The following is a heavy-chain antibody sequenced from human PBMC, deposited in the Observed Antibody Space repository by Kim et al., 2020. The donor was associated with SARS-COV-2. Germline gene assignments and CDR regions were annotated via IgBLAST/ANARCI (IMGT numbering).Heavy chain of an antibody. CDR3: ARTSRSTWYRHPDWYFDL. Sequence: SVKVSCKASGDTFSGNVISWVRQAPGQGLEWMGGVIPQFGSANYAQKFQGRLSITADDTTNTVYMDLDSLRSDDTAVYYCARTSRSTWYRHPDWYFDLWGRGTLTTVS. CDR1: GDTFSGNV. J-gene: IGHJ2*01. D-gene: IGHD6-13*01. V-gene: IGHV1-69*13. CDR2: VIPQFGSA.